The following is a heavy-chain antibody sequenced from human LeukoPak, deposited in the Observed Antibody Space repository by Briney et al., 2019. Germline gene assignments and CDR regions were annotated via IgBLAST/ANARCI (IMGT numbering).Heavy chain of an antibody. Sequence: PSETLSLTCTVSGGSISSSSYYWGWIRQPPGKGLEWIGSIYYSGSTYYNPSLKSRVTISVDTSKNQFSLKLSSVTAADTAVYYCARRHDSSSYYLGGYYFDYWGQGTLVTVSS. CDR3: ARRHDSSSYYLGGYYFDY. V-gene: IGHV4-39*01. J-gene: IGHJ4*02. CDR1: GGSISSSSYY. D-gene: IGHD3-22*01. CDR2: IYYSGST.